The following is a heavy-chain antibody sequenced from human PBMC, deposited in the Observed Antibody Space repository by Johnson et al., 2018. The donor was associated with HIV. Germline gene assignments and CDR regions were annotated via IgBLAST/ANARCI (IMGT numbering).Heavy chain of an antibody. CDR2: ISYDGSNE. CDR3: AREESIVVVIAIQAFDI. Sequence: VQLVESGGGVVQPGRSLRLSCAASGFTFSSYAIHWVRQAPGKGLEWVAVISYDGSNEFYADSVKGRFTISRDNSKNTLYLQMNSLRAEDTAVYYCAREESIVVVIAIQAFDIWGQGTMVTVSS. V-gene: IGHV3-30*04. D-gene: IGHD2-21*01. CDR1: GFTFSSYA. J-gene: IGHJ3*02.